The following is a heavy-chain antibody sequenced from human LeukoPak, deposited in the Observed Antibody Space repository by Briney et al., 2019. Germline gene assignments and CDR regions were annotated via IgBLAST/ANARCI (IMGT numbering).Heavy chain of an antibody. V-gene: IGHV3-66*01. CDR2: IYSGGST. J-gene: IGHJ5*02. CDR3: ARDPPAYDYVWGSYRST. Sequence: PGGSLRLSCAASGFTVSSNYMSWVRQAPGKGLEWVSVIYSGGSTYYADSVKGRFTISRDNSKNTLYLQMNSLRAEDTAVYYCARDPPAYDYVWGSYRSTWGQGTLVTVFS. CDR1: GFTVSSNY. D-gene: IGHD3-16*02.